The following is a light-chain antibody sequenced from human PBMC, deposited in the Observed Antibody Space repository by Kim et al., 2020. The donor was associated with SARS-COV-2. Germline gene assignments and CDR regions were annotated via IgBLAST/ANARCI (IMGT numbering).Light chain of an antibody. V-gene: IGLV2-14*03. CDR3: NSYTSSSTWV. Sequence: QSALTQPASVSGSPGQSITISCTGTISDIGGHNYVSWYQRHPGKAPRLMIYDVNKRPSGISNRFSGSKSGNTASLTISWLQAEDEADYYCNSYTSSSTWVFGGGTQLTVL. CDR2: DVN. CDR1: ISDIGGHNY. J-gene: IGLJ3*02.